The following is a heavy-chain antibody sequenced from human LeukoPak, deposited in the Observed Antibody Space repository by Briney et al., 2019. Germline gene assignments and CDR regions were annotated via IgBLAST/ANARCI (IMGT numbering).Heavy chain of an antibody. J-gene: IGHJ4*02. D-gene: IGHD2-15*01. CDR3: ARVSSGVYFDY. V-gene: IGHV4-59*01. CDR2: IYYSGST. CDR1: GGSISSYY. Sequence: PSETLSLTCTVSGGSISSYYWSWIRQPPGKGLELIGYIYYSGSTNYNPSLKSRVTISVDTSKNQFSLKLSSVTAADTTVYYCARVSSGVYFDYWGQGTLVTVSS.